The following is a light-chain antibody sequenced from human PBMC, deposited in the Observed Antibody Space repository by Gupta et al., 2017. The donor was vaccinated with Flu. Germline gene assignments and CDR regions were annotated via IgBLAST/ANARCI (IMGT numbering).Light chain of an antibody. V-gene: IGLV3-27*01. CDR1: VLSEHF. CDR3: YSATDNNWV. J-gene: IGLJ3*02. Sequence: YELTQQSSVSVSPGQTATITRSGDVLSEHFGRWFQQKPGQAPVLVIYQATERPSGIPARFSGSRSGTTVTLTISGAHVDDEADYYCYSATDNNWVFGGGTKLTVL. CDR2: QAT.